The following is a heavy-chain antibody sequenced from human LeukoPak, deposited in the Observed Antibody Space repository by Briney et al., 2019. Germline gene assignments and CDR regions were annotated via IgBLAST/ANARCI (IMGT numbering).Heavy chain of an antibody. CDR3: AKDFRAKSGSGSYGWFDP. CDR1: EFTFNNYA. Sequence: GGSLRLSCVASEFTFNNYAMAWVRQGPGKGLEWVSSISGSGGNIYYADSVKGRFTISRDSSKNTLYLQMNSLRADDTAVYYCAKDFRAKSGSGSYGWFDPWGQGTLVTVSS. CDR2: ISGSGGNI. D-gene: IGHD3-10*01. J-gene: IGHJ5*02. V-gene: IGHV3-23*01.